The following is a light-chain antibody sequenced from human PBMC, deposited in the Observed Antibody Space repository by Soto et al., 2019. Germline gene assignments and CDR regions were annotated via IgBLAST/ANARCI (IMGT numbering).Light chain of an antibody. CDR2: AAS. V-gene: IGKV1-39*01. CDR1: QGISSY. CDR3: QQSYSSPIT. Sequence: QLTQPSPSLPTSTGERVTITCRASQGISSYLAWYQQKPGKAPKLLIYAASTLQSGVPSRFSGSGSGTDFTLTISSLQPEDFSTYYCQQSYSSPITFGQGTRLEIK. J-gene: IGKJ5*01.